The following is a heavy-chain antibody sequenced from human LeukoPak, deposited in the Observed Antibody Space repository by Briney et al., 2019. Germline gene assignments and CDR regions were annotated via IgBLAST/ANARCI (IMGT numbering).Heavy chain of an antibody. J-gene: IGHJ3*02. CDR2: IYHSGST. CDR3: ASAALGYCSSTSCYSDAFDI. D-gene: IGHD2-2*01. V-gene: IGHV4-30-2*01. CDR1: GGSISSGGYY. Sequence: SETLSLTCTVSGGSISSGGYYWSWIRQPPGKGLEWIGYIYHSGSTYYNPSLKSRVTISVDRSKNQFSLKLSSVTAADTAVYYCASAALGYCSSTSCYSDAFDIWGQGTMVTVSS.